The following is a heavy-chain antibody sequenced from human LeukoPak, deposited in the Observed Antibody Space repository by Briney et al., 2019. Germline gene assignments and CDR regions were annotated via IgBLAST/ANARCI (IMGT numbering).Heavy chain of an antibody. CDR1: GFTFSIYG. V-gene: IGHV3-30*02. CDR2: IRYDGSNK. Sequence: HAGGSLRLTCAASGFTFSIYGMHWVRQAPGKGLEWVAFIRYDGSNKDYADSVKGRFTISRDNSKNTLYLQMNRLRPEDTAIYSCAKLTPPFIAVAAIDYWGQGTLVTVSS. CDR3: AKLTPPFIAVAAIDY. J-gene: IGHJ4*02. D-gene: IGHD6-19*01.